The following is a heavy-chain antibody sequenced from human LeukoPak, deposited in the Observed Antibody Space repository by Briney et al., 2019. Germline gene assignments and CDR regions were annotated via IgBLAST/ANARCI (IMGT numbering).Heavy chain of an antibody. Sequence: ASVKVSCKASGGTFSSYAISWVRQAPGQGLEWMGWINPNSGDTNSAQKFQGRVTMTRDTSISTAYMELRRLRSDDTAVYYCARDERYDSSGYPFDFWGQGTLVTVSS. CDR1: GGTFSSYA. CDR3: ARDERYDSSGYPFDF. J-gene: IGHJ4*02. CDR2: INPNSGDT. D-gene: IGHD3-22*01. V-gene: IGHV1-2*02.